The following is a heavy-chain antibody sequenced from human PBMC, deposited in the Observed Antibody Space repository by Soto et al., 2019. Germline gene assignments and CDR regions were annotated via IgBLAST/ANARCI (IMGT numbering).Heavy chain of an antibody. CDR1: GYTFTSYA. J-gene: IGHJ4*02. V-gene: IGHV1-3*01. CDR3: ARTISGGYFDY. D-gene: IGHD6-25*01. Sequence: QVQLVQSGAEVKKPGASVKVSCKASGYTFTSYAMQWVRQAPGQRLEWMGWINGGNGNIRYSQKFQGRVTITRDTSASTAYMQLSSLRSEDTAVYYCARTISGGYFDYWGQGTLVTVSP. CDR2: INGGNGNI.